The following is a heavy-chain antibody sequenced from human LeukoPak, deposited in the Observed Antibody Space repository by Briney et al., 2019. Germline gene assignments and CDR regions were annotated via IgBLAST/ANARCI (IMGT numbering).Heavy chain of an antibody. CDR3: ARGYVTTPDY. Sequence: PSETLSLTCTVSGGSISSFYWSWIRQPPGKGLEWIGYIYYSGSTNYNPSLKSRVTISVDTSKNQFSLKLSSVTAADTAVYYCARGYVTTPDYWGQGTLVTVSS. CDR2: IYYSGST. D-gene: IGHD4-11*01. V-gene: IGHV4-59*01. CDR1: GGSISSFY. J-gene: IGHJ4*02.